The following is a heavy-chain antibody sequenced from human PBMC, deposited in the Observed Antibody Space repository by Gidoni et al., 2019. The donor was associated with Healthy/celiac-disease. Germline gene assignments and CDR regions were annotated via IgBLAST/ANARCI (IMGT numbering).Heavy chain of an antibody. CDR3: ARRNYYDSSGSTFRGELDY. J-gene: IGHJ4*02. D-gene: IGHD3-22*01. V-gene: IGHV5-51*01. Sequence: PGKGLEWMGIIYPGDSDTRYSPSFQGQVTISADKSISTAYLQWSSLKASDTAMYYCARRNYYDSSGSTFRGELDYWGQGTLVTVSS. CDR2: IYPGDSDT.